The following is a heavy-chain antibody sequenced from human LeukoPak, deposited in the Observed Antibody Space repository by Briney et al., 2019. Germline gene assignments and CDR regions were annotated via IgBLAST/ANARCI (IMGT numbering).Heavy chain of an antibody. CDR2: IYYSGST. J-gene: IGHJ6*02. CDR3: ARRLAAAGYDYYGMDV. D-gene: IGHD6-13*01. V-gene: IGHV4-59*08. CDR1: GGSISSYY. Sequence: SETLSLTCSVSGGSISSYYWSWIRQPPGKGLEWIGYIYYSGSTNYNPSLKSRVTISVDTSKNQFSLKLSSVTAADTAVYYCARRLAAAGYDYYGMDVWGQGTTVTASS.